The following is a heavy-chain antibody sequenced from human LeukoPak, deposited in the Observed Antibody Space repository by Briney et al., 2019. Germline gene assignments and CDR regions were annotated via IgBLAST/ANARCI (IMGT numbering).Heavy chain of an antibody. J-gene: IGHJ4*02. CDR2: ISISGDIT. D-gene: IGHD4/OR15-4a*01. CDR3: ANEEVPNDY. Sequence: GGSLRLSCAASGSTFSSHAMTWVRQAPGKGLEWVSGISISGDITYYADSVQGRFIISRDNSKNTVYLQMNSLRVEDTAIYYCANEEVPNDYWGQGTLVTVSS. V-gene: IGHV3-23*01. CDR1: GSTFSSHA.